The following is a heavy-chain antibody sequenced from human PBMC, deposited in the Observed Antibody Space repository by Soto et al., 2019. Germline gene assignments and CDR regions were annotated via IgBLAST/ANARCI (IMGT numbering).Heavy chain of an antibody. Sequence: GGSLRLSCAASGFTFGSYAMNWVRQAPGKGLEWVSSISSNSSNIYYADSVKGRFTISRDNAKNSLYLQMNSLRAEDTAVYYCARVSEIAAPSMIDYWGQGTLVTVSS. CDR2: ISSNSSNI. CDR1: GFTFGSYA. D-gene: IGHD6-13*01. V-gene: IGHV3-21*01. J-gene: IGHJ4*02. CDR3: ARVSEIAAPSMIDY.